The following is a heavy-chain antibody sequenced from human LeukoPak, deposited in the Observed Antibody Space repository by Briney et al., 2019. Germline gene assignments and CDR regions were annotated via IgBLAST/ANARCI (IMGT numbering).Heavy chain of an antibody. CDR3: ASQEWSDGSYFDY. CDR1: GGTFSSYA. CDR2: IIPIFGTA. Sequence: GASVKVSCTASGGTFSSYAISWVRQAPGQGLEWMGGIIPIFGTANYAQKFQGRVTITADKSTSTAYMELSSLRSEDTAVYYCASQEWSDGSYFDYWGQGTLVTVSS. V-gene: IGHV1-69*06. J-gene: IGHJ4*02. D-gene: IGHD3-3*01.